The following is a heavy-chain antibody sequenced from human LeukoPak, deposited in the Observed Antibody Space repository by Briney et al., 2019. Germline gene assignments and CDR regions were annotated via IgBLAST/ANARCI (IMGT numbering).Heavy chain of an antibody. CDR2: FDGNGPNT. D-gene: IGHD2-8*02. J-gene: IGHJ4*02. Sequence: SGGSLRLSCAASGFTFSSFAMTWVRHAPGKGLEWVSGFDGNGPNTYYADSVKGRWTISRDNSRNTLYLEMNSLRPEDTAIYYCAKPRTTGLGWAQFDYWGQGSLVTVSS. CDR3: AKPRTTGLGWAQFDY. V-gene: IGHV3-23*01. CDR1: GFTFSSFA.